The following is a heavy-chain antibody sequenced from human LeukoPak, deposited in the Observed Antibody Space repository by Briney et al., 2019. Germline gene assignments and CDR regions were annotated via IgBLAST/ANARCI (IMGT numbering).Heavy chain of an antibody. CDR2: INTNTGNP. J-gene: IGHJ3*02. CDR3: ARAAAGTFTAFDI. V-gene: IGHV7-4-1*02. D-gene: IGHD6-13*01. CDR1: GYTFTSYG. Sequence: ASVKVSCKASGYTFTSYGISWVRQAPGQGLEWMGWINTNTGNPTYAQGFTGRFVFSLDTSVSTAYLQISSLKAEDTAVYYCARAAAGTFTAFDIWGQGTMVTVSS.